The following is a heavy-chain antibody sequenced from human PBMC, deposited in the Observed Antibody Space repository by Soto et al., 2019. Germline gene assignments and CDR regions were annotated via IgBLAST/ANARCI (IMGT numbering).Heavy chain of an antibody. CDR3: ATGGYCDNKCYKFFDS. D-gene: IGHD2-15*01. CDR1: GYIFTTYL. Sequence: GEALKISCKTSGYIFTTYLIVLVRQMPGKGLEWMGIIYPGDSDTRYSPSFQGKVTISADKSISTAYLQWSSLKASDTAMYYCATGGYCDNKCYKFFDSWGQGTLVTVSS. V-gene: IGHV5-51*01. CDR2: IYPGDSDT. J-gene: IGHJ4*02.